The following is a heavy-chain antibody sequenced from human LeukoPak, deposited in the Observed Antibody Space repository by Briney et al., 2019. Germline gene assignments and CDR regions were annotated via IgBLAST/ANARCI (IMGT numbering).Heavy chain of an antibody. Sequence: ASVKVSCKASSYTFTSYGISWVRQAPGQGLEWMGWISAYNGNTNYAQKLQGRVTMTTDTSTSTAYMELRSLRSDDTAVYYCARDLGAYYDSSGYYFYWGQGTLVTVSS. CDR2: ISAYNGNT. J-gene: IGHJ4*02. D-gene: IGHD3-22*01. V-gene: IGHV1-18*01. CDR1: SYTFTSYG. CDR3: ARDLGAYYDSSGYYFY.